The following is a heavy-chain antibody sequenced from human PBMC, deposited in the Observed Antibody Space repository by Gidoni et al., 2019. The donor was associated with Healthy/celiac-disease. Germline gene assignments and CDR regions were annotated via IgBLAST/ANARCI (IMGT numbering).Heavy chain of an antibody. CDR2: ISYDGSNK. D-gene: IGHD6-13*01. Sequence: QVQLVESGGGVVQPGRSLRLSCAASGFTFSSYGMHWVRQAPGKGLEWVAVISYDGSNKDYADSVKGRFTISRDNSKNTLYLQINSLRAEDTAVYYCAKDPRNSSSWYGIDYWGQGTLVTVSS. V-gene: IGHV3-30*18. J-gene: IGHJ4*02. CDR1: GFTFSSYG. CDR3: AKDPRNSSSWYGIDY.